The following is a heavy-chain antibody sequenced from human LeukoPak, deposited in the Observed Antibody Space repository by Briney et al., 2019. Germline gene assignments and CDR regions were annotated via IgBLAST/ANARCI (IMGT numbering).Heavy chain of an antibody. CDR1: GGSISSSSYY. V-gene: IGHV4-39*01. CDR2: IYYSGST. D-gene: IGHD6-19*01. J-gene: IGHJ5*02. Sequence: SETLSLTCTVSGGSISSSSYYWGWIRQPPGKGPEWIGSIYYSGSTYYNPSLKSRVTISVDTSKNQFSLKLSSVTAADTAVYYCASYPHSSGWYGDWFDPWGQGTLVTVSS. CDR3: ASYPHSSGWYGDWFDP.